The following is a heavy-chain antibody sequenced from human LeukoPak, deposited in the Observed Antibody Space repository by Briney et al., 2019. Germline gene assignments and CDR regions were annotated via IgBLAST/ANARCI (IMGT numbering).Heavy chain of an antibody. V-gene: IGHV3-33*06. Sequence: GGSLRLSCAASGFTFSDYGMHWVRQAPGKGLEWVAVIWYDASNKYYADSVKGRFTISRDNSKNTLYLQMNSLRAEDTALYYCAKKAGYSSSWSDYWGQGTLVTVSS. CDR2: IWYDASNK. D-gene: IGHD6-13*01. CDR3: AKKAGYSSSWSDY. CDR1: GFTFSDYG. J-gene: IGHJ4*02.